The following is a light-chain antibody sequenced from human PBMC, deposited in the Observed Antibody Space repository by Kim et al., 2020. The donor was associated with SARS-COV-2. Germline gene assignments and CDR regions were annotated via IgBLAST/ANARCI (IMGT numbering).Light chain of an antibody. CDR1: QSVSSSY. CDR2: GAS. V-gene: IGKV3-20*01. Sequence: SPGERVTRSCRASQSVSSSYLAWYQQKPGQAPRLLIYGASSRATGIPDRFSGSGSGTDFTLTISRVEPEDFAVYYCQQYGSSPRYTFGQGTKLEI. CDR3: QQYGSSPRYT. J-gene: IGKJ2*01.